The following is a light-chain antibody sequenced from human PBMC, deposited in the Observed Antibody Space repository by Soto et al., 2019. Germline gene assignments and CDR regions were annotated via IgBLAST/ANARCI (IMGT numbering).Light chain of an antibody. J-gene: IGLJ2*01. V-gene: IGLV1-47*01. Sequence: QAVVTQPPSASGTPGQRVTMSCSGRSSNIGSNFVYWYQQLPGTAPQLLIYRNNQRPSGVPDRFSGSKSGTSASLAISGLRSDDEADYYCAAWDDSLSGVVFGGGTKLTVL. CDR2: RNN. CDR3: AAWDDSLSGVV. CDR1: SSNIGSNF.